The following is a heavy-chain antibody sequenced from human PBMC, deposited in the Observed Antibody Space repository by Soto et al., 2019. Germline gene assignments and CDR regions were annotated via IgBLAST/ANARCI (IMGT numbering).Heavy chain of an antibody. V-gene: IGHV3-23*01. CDR2: LSVTLGNT. Sequence: GGSLRLSCAASGFTLSSYAMSWVRQAPGKGLEWVAALSVTLGNTHYTDSVKGRFTISRDNSKNTLYLQMNSLTVEDTAAYYWARRTYIAVVIARRFDCWGQEALGRVAS. D-gene: IGHD2-15*01. CDR1: GFTLSSYA. CDR3: ARRTYIAVVIARRFDC. J-gene: IGHJ4*02.